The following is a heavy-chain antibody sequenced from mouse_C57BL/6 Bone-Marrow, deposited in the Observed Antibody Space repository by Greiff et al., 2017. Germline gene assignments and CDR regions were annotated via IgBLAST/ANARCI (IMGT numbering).Heavy chain of an antibody. J-gene: IGHJ1*03. Sequence: QVQLQQPGAELVKPGASVKLSCKASGYTFTSYWMHWVKQRPGQGLEWIGMIHPNSGSTNYNDKFKSKATLTVDKSSSTAYMQRRSLTAEDSAVYYWRCYADWYVDVGGTGTTVTVSS. V-gene: IGHV1-64*01. D-gene: IGHD2-12*01. CDR2: IHPNSGST. CDR1: GYTFTSYW. CDR3: RCYADWYVDV.